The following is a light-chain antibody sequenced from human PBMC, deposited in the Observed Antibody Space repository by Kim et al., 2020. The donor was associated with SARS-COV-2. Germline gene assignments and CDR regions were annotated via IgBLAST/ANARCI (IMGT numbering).Light chain of an antibody. CDR2: DAS. V-gene: IGKV3-11*01. J-gene: IGKJ5*01. CDR3: QQRFNWPIT. CDR1: QSVSSY. Sequence: LSPGERATPSCRASQSVSSYLAWYQQKPGQAPRLLMYDASNRATGIPARFSGSGSGTDFTLTISSLEPEDFAVYYCQQRFNWPITFGQGTRLEIK.